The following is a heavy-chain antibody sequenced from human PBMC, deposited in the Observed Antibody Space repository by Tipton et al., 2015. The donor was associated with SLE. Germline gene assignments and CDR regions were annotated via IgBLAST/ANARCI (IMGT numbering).Heavy chain of an antibody. CDR1: NGSINCYH. CDR2: IYSSGTT. CDR3: ARHPKRESGSQFLFDY. V-gene: IGHV4-4*09. Sequence: TLSLTCTVSNGSINCYHWSWIRQPPGKGLEWIGWIYSSGTTSHNPSLKSRVTLSVDTSKNQFSLNLSSVTAADTAVYYCARHPKRESGSQFLFDYWGQGTLVTVSS. J-gene: IGHJ4*02. D-gene: IGHD2-21*01.